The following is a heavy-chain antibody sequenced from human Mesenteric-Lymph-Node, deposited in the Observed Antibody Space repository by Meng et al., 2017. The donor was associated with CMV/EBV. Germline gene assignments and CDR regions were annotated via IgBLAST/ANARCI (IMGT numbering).Heavy chain of an antibody. CDR3: ARATYYDFWSGYYHFFDY. Sequence: ASVKVSCKASGYTFTSYDINWVRQATGQGLEWMGWMNPNSGYTGYAQKFQGRITMTRNTSISTAYMELSSLRSEDTAVYYCARATYYDFWSGYYHFFDYWGQGTLVTVSS. CDR2: MNPNSGYT. CDR1: GYTFTSYD. J-gene: IGHJ4*02. D-gene: IGHD3-3*01. V-gene: IGHV1-8*01.